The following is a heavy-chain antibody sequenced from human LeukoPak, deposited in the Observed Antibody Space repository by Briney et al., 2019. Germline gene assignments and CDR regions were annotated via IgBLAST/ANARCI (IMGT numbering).Heavy chain of an antibody. CDR2: ISGSGGST. CDR1: GFTFSSYA. CDR3: AVAAAGTAEVYYYYYYMDV. D-gene: IGHD6-13*01. Sequence: PGGSLRLSCAASGFTFSSYAMSWVRQAPGKGLEWVSAISGSGGSTYYADSVKGRFTISRDNSKNTLYLQMNSLRAEDTAVYYCAVAAAGTAEVYYYYYYMDVWGKGTTVTASS. V-gene: IGHV3-23*01. J-gene: IGHJ6*03.